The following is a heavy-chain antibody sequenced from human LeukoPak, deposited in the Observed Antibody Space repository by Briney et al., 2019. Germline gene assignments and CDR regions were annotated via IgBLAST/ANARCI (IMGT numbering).Heavy chain of an antibody. CDR2: IYYSGST. D-gene: IGHD2-15*01. CDR1: GGSISSSY. J-gene: IGHJ2*01. V-gene: IGHV4-59*01. Sequence: SETLSLTCSVSGGSISSSYWSWIRQPPGKGLEWIGYIYYSGSTNYNPSLKSRVTISVDTSKNQFSLKLSSVTAADTAVYYCARGIGYCSDGSCYPYWYFDLWGRGTLVTVSS. CDR3: ARGIGYCSDGSCYPYWYFDL.